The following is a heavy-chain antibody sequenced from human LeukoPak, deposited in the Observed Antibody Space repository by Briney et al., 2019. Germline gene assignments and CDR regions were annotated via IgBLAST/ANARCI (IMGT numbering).Heavy chain of an antibody. CDR2: ISYDGSNK. V-gene: IGHV3-30*18. D-gene: IGHD4-17*01. CDR3: AKEDPAVTTGLHF. Sequence: PPGRSLRLSCAASGFTFSSYGMHWVRQAPGKGLEWVAGISYDGSNKYYADSVKGRFTISRDNSKNTLHLQMNSLRAEDSAVYYCAKEDPAVTTGLHFWGQGTLVTVSS. J-gene: IGHJ4*02. CDR1: GFTFSSYG.